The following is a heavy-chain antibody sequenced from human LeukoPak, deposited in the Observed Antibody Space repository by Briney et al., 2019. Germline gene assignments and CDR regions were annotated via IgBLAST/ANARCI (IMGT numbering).Heavy chain of an antibody. D-gene: IGHD3-10*01. Sequence: GGSLRLSCASSGFTLSRYLMHWARQAPGKGLVWVSRISSDGVSTTYADSVKGRFSISRDNAKNTLYLQMNSLRAEDTAVYYCASETYYYGSGSSYIVQFWGQGTLVTVSS. CDR1: GFTLSRYL. V-gene: IGHV3-74*01. J-gene: IGHJ4*02. CDR3: ASETYYYGSGSSYIVQF. CDR2: ISSDGVST.